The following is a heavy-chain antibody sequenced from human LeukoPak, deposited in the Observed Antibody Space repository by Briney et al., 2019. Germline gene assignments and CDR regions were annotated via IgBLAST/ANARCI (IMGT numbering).Heavy chain of an antibody. Sequence: PSETLSLTCTVSGASVRRYYSSWIRQSPAKGLEWIGYSHYSGSANFNPSLKSRVSISVDTSKNQFSLNLRSLTAADTAVYYCAGGGYCSSASCHAPLFDWWGPGILVTVSS. CDR1: GASVRRYY. V-gene: IGHV4-59*02. CDR3: AGGGYCSSASCHAPLFDW. CDR2: SHYSGSA. D-gene: IGHD2-2*01. J-gene: IGHJ4*02.